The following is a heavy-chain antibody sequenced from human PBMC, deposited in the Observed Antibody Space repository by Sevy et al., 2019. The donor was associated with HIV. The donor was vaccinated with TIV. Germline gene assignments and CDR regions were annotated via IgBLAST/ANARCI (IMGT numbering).Heavy chain of an antibody. D-gene: IGHD3-22*01. CDR1: GFTFSTYW. V-gene: IGHV3-7*04. Sequence: GGSLRLSCAASGFTFSTYWMHWVRQAPGKGLEWVANIKQDDSEKYYLASVKGRFTISRDNAKNSLYLQMNSLRPGDTAVYYCARGNSGSFDYWGQGTLVTVSS. CDR2: IKQDDSEK. CDR3: ARGNSGSFDY. J-gene: IGHJ4*02.